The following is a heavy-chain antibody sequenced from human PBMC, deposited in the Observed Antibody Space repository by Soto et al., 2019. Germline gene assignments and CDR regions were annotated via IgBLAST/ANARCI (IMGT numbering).Heavy chain of an antibody. CDR2: IYYTGST. V-gene: IGHV4-39*01. CDR3: ARQIGRGSWSLDH. D-gene: IGHD6-13*01. CDR1: GGSISSSDYW. J-gene: IGHJ4*02. Sequence: QLQLQESGPGLVKPAETLSLTCTVSGGSISSSDYWWGWIRQPPGKGLEWIGSIYYTGSTYYNPSKKSRVIISGDTSKNQSSLRLSSLTAADTAVYYCARQIGRGSWSLDHWGQGTLVTVSS.